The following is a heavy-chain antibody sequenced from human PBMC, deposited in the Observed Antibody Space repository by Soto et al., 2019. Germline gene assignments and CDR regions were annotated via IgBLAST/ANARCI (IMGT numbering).Heavy chain of an antibody. CDR3: ARNYGRGWGGMDI. J-gene: IGHJ6*02. Sequence: EVQLVESGGGLVKPGGSLRLSCAGSGFTFSSYSMNWVRQAPGKGLEWVSSISYSSSYKYYADSVKGRFTISRDNAKNSLYLQMNSLRAEDTAVYYWARNYGRGWGGMDIWGQGTTVTVS. CDR2: ISYSSSYK. CDR1: GFTFSSYS. V-gene: IGHV3-21*01. D-gene: IGHD3-10*01.